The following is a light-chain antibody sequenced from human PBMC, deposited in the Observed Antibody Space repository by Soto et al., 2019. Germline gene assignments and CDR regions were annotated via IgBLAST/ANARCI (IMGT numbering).Light chain of an antibody. CDR2: YDS. Sequence: SYVLTQPPSVSVAPGKTARITCGGNNIGSKSVHWYQQKPGQAPVLVIYYDSDRPSGIPERFSGSNSGNTATLTISRVEAGDEADYYCQVWDSSSDHRGVFGTGTKLTVL. J-gene: IGLJ1*01. V-gene: IGLV3-21*04. CDR1: NIGSKS. CDR3: QVWDSSSDHRGV.